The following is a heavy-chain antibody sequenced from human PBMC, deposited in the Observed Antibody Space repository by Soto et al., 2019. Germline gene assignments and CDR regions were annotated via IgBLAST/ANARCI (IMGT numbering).Heavy chain of an antibody. V-gene: IGHV3-23*01. CDR3: AKKVNSGPGSQYFDY. CDR1: GFTFSSYS. CDR2: FRTSGDGGTT. J-gene: IGHJ4*02. Sequence: GGSLRLSCSASGFTFSSYSMSWVRQAPGKGLEWVSGFRTSGDGGTTYYADSVKGRFTISRDNSKNMLFLQMNSLRAEDTAIYYCAKKVNSGPGSQYFDYWGQGTLVTVSS. D-gene: IGHD3-10*01.